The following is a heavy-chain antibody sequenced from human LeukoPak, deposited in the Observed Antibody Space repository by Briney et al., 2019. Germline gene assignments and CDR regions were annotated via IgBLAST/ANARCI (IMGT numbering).Heavy chain of an antibody. D-gene: IGHD3-10*01. CDR1: AGSISSSNYY. J-gene: IGHJ5*02. CDR3: ARDDYRGVTNFDP. V-gene: IGHV4-39*06. Sequence: SETLSLTCSVSAGSISSSNYYWAWIRQPPGKGLGWFGSIYYSGSTYYNPSLRSRVTLAVDTSKNHFALNLTSVTAADTAVYYCARDDYRGVTNFDPWGQGTLVTVSS. CDR2: IYYSGST.